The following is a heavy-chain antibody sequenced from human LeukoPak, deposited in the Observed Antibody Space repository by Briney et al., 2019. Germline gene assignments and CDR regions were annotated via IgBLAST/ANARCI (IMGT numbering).Heavy chain of an antibody. CDR2: IYYSGST. CDR1: GGSISSSSYY. D-gene: IGHD3-22*01. V-gene: IGHV4-39*01. Sequence: SETLSLTCTVSGGSISSSSYYWGWIRQPPGKGLEWIGSIYYSGSTYYNPSLKSRVTISVDTSENQFSLKLSSVTAADTAVYYCASGAGSGYYYGGIDYWGQGTLVTVSS. J-gene: IGHJ4*02. CDR3: ASGAGSGYYYGGIDY.